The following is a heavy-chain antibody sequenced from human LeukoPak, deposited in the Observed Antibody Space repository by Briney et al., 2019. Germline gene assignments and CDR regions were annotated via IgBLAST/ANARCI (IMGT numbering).Heavy chain of an antibody. D-gene: IGHD2-2*01. CDR1: GYSISSGYY. V-gene: IGHV4-38-2*01. J-gene: IGHJ3*02. Sequence: SETLSLTCAVSGYSISSGYYWGWIRQPPGKGLEWIGIIYHSGSTYCNPSLKSRVTISVDTSKNQFSLKLSSVTAADTAVYYCAICSSTRTHAFDIWGQGTMVTVSS. CDR3: AICSSTRTHAFDI. CDR2: IYHSGST.